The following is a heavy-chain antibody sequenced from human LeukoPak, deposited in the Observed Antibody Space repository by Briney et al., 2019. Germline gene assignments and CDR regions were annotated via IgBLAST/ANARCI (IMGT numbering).Heavy chain of an antibody. CDR1: GGSISSYY. CDR3: ARHQYSSSWYDY. CDR2: IYTSGST. Sequence: SETLSLTCTVSGGSISSYYWSWIRQPPGKGLEWIGYIYTSGSTNYNPSLKSRVTISVDTSKNQFSLKLSSVTAADKAVYYCARHQYSSSWYDYWGQGTLVTVSS. V-gene: IGHV4-4*09. D-gene: IGHD6-13*01. J-gene: IGHJ4*02.